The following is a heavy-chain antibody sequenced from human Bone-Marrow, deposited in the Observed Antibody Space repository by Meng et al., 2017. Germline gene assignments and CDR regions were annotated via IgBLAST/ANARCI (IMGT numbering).Heavy chain of an antibody. D-gene: IGHD3-10*01. CDR2: IKNDGSEK. CDR3: ARVTYSYGSGSGGPFDY. CDR1: GFTFSNYW. Sequence: GESLKISCAASGFTFSNYWMTWVRQAPGKGLEWVANIKNDGSEKYYVDSVKGRFTISRDNAKNSLYLQINSLRAEDTAMYYCARVTYSYGSGSGGPFDYWGQGTLVTVSS. J-gene: IGHJ4*02. V-gene: IGHV3-7*01.